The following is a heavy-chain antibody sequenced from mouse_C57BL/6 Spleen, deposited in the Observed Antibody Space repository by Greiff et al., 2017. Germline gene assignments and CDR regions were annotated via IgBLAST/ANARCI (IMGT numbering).Heavy chain of an antibody. V-gene: IGHV14-4*01. D-gene: IGHD2-5*01. CDR3: TPAYYSNYRWFAY. Sequence: EVQLQQSGAELVRPGASVKLSCTASGFNIKDDYMHWVKQRPEQGLEWIGWIDPENGDTEYASKFQGKATITADTSSNTAYLQLSSLTSEDTAVYYCTPAYYSNYRWFAYWGQGTLVTVSA. J-gene: IGHJ3*01. CDR2: IDPENGDT. CDR1: GFNIKDDY.